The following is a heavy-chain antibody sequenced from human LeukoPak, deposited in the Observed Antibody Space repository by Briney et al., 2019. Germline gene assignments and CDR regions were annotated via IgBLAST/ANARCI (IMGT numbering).Heavy chain of an antibody. CDR3: ARDIVVDHDFWSGYYHYGMDV. J-gene: IGHJ6*02. CDR1: GFTFSSYW. D-gene: IGHD3-3*01. Sequence: GGSLRLSCAASGFTFSSYWMSWVRQAPGKGLEWVANIKQDGSEKYYVDSVKGRFTISRDNAKNSLYLQMNSLRAEDTAVYYCARDIVVDHDFWSGYYHYGMDVWGQGTTVTVSS. V-gene: IGHV3-7*01. CDR2: IKQDGSEK.